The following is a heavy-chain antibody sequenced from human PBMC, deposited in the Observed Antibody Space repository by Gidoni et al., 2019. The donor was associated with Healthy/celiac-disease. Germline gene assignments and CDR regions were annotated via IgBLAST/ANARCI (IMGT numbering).Heavy chain of an antibody. CDR3: ASSVAAATYYYYGMDV. CDR2: ISAYNGNT. Sequence: VQLVQSGPEVKKPGASVKVSCKASGYTLNSYGISWVRQAPGQGLEWMGWISAYNGNTNYAQQLQGRVTMTTDTSTSTAYMELRSLRSDDTAVYYCASSVAAATYYYYGMDVWGQGTTVTVSS. D-gene: IGHD6-13*01. J-gene: IGHJ6*02. CDR1: GYTLNSYG. V-gene: IGHV1-18*01.